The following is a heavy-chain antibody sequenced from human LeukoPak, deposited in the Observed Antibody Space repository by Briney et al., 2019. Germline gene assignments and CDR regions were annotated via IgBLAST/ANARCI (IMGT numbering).Heavy chain of an antibody. V-gene: IGHV3-7*01. CDR2: IKKTGSET. Sequence: GGSLRLSCAASGFTFSHFWMSWVRQAPGKGLEWVAYIKKTGSETYYVDSVKGRFTITRDNTRSSLFLQMYSLRAEDTAVYYCAREGLTYYYDSSGYHDYWGQGTLVTVSS. J-gene: IGHJ4*02. D-gene: IGHD3-22*01. CDR3: AREGLTYYYDSSGYHDY. CDR1: GFTFSHFW.